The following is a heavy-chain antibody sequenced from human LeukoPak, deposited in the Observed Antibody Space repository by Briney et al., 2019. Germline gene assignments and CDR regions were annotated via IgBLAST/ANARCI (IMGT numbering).Heavy chain of an antibody. J-gene: IGHJ4*02. Sequence: GGSLRLSCTASGFTFSTYGMHWVRQAPGEGLEWVALMWSDGSNVYYADSVKGRFTISRDNSKNTLYLQMHSLRAEDTAVYYCARDHSPKWGSGERYFDFWGQGTLVTVS. V-gene: IGHV3-33*01. CDR3: ARDHSPKWGSGERYFDF. CDR1: GFTFSTYG. D-gene: IGHD7-27*01. CDR2: MWSDGSNV.